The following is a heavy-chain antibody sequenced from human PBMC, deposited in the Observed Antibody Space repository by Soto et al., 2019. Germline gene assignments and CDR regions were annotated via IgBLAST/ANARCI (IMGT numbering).Heavy chain of an antibody. CDR2: IIPILGTP. D-gene: IGHD3-9*01. V-gene: IGHV1-69*11. CDR1: GGTFSDYP. J-gene: IGHJ4*02. Sequence: QVQLVQSGAEVKKPGSSVKVSCRSSGGTFSDYPISWVRQAPGQGPEWMGGIIPILGTPHYAQKFQGRVTMTADESTYTVYMELTGLTSEDTAEYFCARGDQPLRYFDWPYFDYWGQGTLVTVS. CDR3: ARGDQPLRYFDWPYFDY.